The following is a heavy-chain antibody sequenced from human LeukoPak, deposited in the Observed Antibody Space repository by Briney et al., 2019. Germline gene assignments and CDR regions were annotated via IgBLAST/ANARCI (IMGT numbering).Heavy chain of an antibody. CDR1: GYTFTSYY. CDR2: INPSGGST. V-gene: IGHV1-46*01. CDR3: ARDSEYSSSWSSRYYYYMDV. D-gene: IGHD6-13*01. J-gene: IGHJ6*03. Sequence: ASVKVSCKASGYTFTSYYMHWVRQAPGQGLEWMGIINPSGGSTSYAQKFQGRVTMTRDTSTSTVYMELSRLRSDDTAVYYCARDSEYSSSWSSRYYYYMDVWGKGTTVTVSS.